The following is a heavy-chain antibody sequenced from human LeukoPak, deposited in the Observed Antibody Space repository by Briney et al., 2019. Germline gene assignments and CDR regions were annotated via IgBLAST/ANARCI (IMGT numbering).Heavy chain of an antibody. D-gene: IGHD2-21*01. CDR1: GFTFDDYT. CDR3: AKDRCGGDCYCRAAEYFQH. V-gene: IGHV3-43*01. CDR2: ISCDGGST. J-gene: IGHJ1*01. Sequence: GGSLRLSCAASGFTFDDYTMHWVRQAPGKGLEWVSLISCDGGSTYYADSVKGRFTISRDNSKNSLYLQMNSLRTEDTALYYCAKDRCGGDCYCRAAEYFQHWGQGTLVTVSS.